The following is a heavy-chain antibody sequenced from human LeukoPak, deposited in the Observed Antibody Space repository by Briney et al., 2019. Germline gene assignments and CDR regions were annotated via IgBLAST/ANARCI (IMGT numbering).Heavy chain of an antibody. CDR3: ASTGIAAAGSDY. J-gene: IGHJ4*02. Sequence: SQTLSLTCTVSGGSISSGSYYWSWIRQPAGKGLEWIGRIYTSGSTNYNPSLKSRVTISVDTSKNQFSPKLSSVSAADMAVYYCASTGIAAAGSDYWGQGTLVTVSS. D-gene: IGHD6-13*01. V-gene: IGHV4-61*02. CDR2: IYTSGST. CDR1: GGSISSGSYY.